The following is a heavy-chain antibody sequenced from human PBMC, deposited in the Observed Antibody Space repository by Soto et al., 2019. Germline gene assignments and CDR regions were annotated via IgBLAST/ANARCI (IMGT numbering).Heavy chain of an antibody. J-gene: IGHJ5*02. D-gene: IGHD3-3*01. CDR1: GYTFTSYD. V-gene: IGHV1-8*01. CDR2: MNPNSGNT. Sequence: ASVKVSCKASGYTFTSYDINWVRQATGQGLEWMGWMNPNSGNTGYAQKFQGRVTMTRNTSISTAYMELSSLRSEDTAVYYCVVLRFLEWLFLPPNWFDPWGQGTLVTVSS. CDR3: VVLRFLEWLFLPPNWFDP.